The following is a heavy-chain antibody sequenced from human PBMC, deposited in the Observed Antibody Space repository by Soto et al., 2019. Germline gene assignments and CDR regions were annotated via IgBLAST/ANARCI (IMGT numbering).Heavy chain of an antibody. D-gene: IGHD6-13*01. CDR2: IYYSGTT. J-gene: IGHJ3*02. V-gene: IGHV4-59*08. Sequence: SETLSLTCTVSCCSITSYYWSWIRQPPGKGLEWIGYIYYSGTTNYNPSLKSRLTISVDPSKKQLSLKLSSVTAADTAVYYCARRYSSAFDIWGQGTMVT. CDR1: CCSITSYY. CDR3: ARRYSSAFDI.